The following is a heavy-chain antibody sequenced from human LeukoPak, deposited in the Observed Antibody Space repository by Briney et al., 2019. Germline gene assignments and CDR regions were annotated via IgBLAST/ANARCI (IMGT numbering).Heavy chain of an antibody. CDR2: ISGSGGST. V-gene: IGHV3-23*01. CDR1: GFAFSSYA. Sequence: GGSLRLSCAASGFAFSSYAMSWVRQAPGKGLEWVSAISGSGGSTYYADSVKGRFTISRDNSKNTLYLQMNSLRAEDTAVYYCAKASSVAEYNWFDPWGQGTLVTVSS. D-gene: IGHD6-19*01. J-gene: IGHJ5*02. CDR3: AKASSVAEYNWFDP.